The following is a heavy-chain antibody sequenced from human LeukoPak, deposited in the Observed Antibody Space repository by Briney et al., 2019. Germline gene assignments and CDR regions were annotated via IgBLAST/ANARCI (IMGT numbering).Heavy chain of an antibody. CDR1: GFTFSSYS. Sequence: PGRSLRLSCAASGFTFSSYSMHWVRQAPGKGLEWVAVIWYDGSNKYYADSVKGRFTISRDNSKNTLYLQMNSLRAEDTAVYHCAREEGYCSGGSCYRLFDYWGQGTLVTVSS. CDR3: AREEGYCSGGSCYRLFDY. J-gene: IGHJ4*02. D-gene: IGHD2-15*01. V-gene: IGHV3-33*01. CDR2: IWYDGSNK.